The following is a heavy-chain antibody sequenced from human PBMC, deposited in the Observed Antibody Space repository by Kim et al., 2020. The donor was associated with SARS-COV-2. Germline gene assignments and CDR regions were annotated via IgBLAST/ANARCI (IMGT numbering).Heavy chain of an antibody. CDR2: IYYSGST. D-gene: IGHD3-22*01. J-gene: IGHJ4*02. CDR1: GGSISSSSYY. Sequence: SETLSLTCTVSGGSISSSSYYWGWIRQPPGKGLEWIGSIYYSGSTYYNPSLKSRVTISVDTSKNQFSLKLSSVTAADTAVYYCARFYDSSGYYYDDYWGQGTLLTVSS. CDR3: ARFYDSSGYYYDDY. V-gene: IGHV4-39*01.